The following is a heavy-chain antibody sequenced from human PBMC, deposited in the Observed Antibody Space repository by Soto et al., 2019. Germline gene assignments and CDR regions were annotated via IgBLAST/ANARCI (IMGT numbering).Heavy chain of an antibody. CDR1: GDSVSNNSAA. D-gene: IGHD6-19*01. CDR3: ARLAPGGSGGGGDY. Sequence: QTLSLTFAISGDSVSNNSAAWNWIRQSPSRGLEWLGRTYYRSKWYTDYAVSVKSRITINPDTSKNHFSLQLKSVTPEDTALYFCARLAPGGSGGGGDYWGQGTLVTVSS. CDR2: TYYRSKWYT. V-gene: IGHV6-1*01. J-gene: IGHJ4*02.